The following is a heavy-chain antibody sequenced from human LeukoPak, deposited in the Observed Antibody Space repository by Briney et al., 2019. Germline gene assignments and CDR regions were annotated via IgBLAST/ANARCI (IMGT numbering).Heavy chain of an antibody. CDR3: AKAHLLDWLLPFDY. J-gene: IGHJ4*02. CDR2: VSNDGGDK. CDR1: EFTFSSYA. Sequence: PGRSLRLSCAASEFTFSSYAMHWVRQAPGKGPEWVALVSNDGGDKYYADSVKGRFTISRDNSKNTLYLQMNSLRGEDTGVYYCAKAHLLDWLLPFDYWGQGTLVTVSS. V-gene: IGHV3-30*18. D-gene: IGHD3/OR15-3a*01.